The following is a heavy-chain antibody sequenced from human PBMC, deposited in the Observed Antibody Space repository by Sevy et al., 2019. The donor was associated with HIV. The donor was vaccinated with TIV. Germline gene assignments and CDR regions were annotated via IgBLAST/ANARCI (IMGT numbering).Heavy chain of an antibody. Sequence: GGSLRLSCAASGFTFSSYAMHWVRQAPGKGLEWVAVISDDGSNKYYADSVKGRFTISRDNSKNTLYLQMNSLRAEDTAVYYCARSEIVNLDYWGQGTLVTVSS. J-gene: IGHJ4*02. V-gene: IGHV3-30*04. CDR2: ISDDGSNK. CDR3: ARSEIVNLDY. CDR1: GFTFSSYA. D-gene: IGHD2-15*01.